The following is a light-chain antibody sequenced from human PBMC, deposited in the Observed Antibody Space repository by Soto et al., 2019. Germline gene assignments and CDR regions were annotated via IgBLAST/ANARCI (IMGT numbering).Light chain of an antibody. CDR3: SSYTNINTRACV. Sequence: QSLLTQPASLSGSPGHSITISCTGTSGDIGSYNRVSWYQQHPGKAPKLIIYEVTDRPSGVSNRFSGSKSGNTASLTISGLQAEDEAEYYCSSYTNINTRACVFGTGTKVTV. CDR1: SGDIGSYNR. V-gene: IGLV2-14*01. J-gene: IGLJ1*01. CDR2: EVT.